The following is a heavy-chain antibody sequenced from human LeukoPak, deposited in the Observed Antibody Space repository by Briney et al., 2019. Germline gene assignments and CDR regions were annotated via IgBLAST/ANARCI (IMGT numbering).Heavy chain of an antibody. CDR2: IIPILGIA. CDR3: ARANLGYYDSSGKIDY. D-gene: IGHD3-22*01. V-gene: IGHV1-69*04. Sequence: SVKVSCKASGGTFSSYAISWVRQAPGQGLEWMGRIIPILGIANYAQKFQGRVTITADKSTSTAYMELSSLRSEDTAVYYCARANLGYYDSSGKIDYWGQGTLVTVSS. CDR1: GGTFSSYA. J-gene: IGHJ4*02.